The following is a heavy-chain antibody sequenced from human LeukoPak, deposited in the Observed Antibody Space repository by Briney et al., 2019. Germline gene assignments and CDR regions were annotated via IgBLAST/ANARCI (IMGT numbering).Heavy chain of an antibody. CDR3: AKHSSGWYEYYFDY. D-gene: IGHD6-19*01. CDR2: ISGSGGST. V-gene: IGHV3-23*01. CDR1: GFTFSSYA. J-gene: IGHJ4*02. Sequence: PGGSLRLSCAASGFTFSSYALTWVRQAPGKGLEWVSAISGSGGSTYYADSVKGRFTISRHNSRNTLYLQMNSLRAEDTAVYYCAKHSSGWYEYYFDYWGQGTLATVSS.